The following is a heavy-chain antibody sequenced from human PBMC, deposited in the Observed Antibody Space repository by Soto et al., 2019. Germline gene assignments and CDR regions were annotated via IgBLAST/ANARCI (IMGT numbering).Heavy chain of an antibody. Sequence: SETLSLTCSVSGGSISSHKWSWIRQPPWKGLEWIGYIHDSGSTSYNPSLKSRVTISLDTSKNQFSLKLSSVTAADTAMYYCARDLATMVRGAPARYPFDYWGQGTLVTVSS. V-gene: IGHV4-59*11. CDR1: GGSISSHK. J-gene: IGHJ4*02. CDR3: ARDLATMVRGAPARYPFDY. CDR2: IHDSGST. D-gene: IGHD3-10*01.